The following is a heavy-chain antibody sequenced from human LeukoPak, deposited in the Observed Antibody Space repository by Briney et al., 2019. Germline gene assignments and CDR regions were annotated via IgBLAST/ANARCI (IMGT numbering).Heavy chain of an antibody. CDR3: ARFVSWFGEVYGMDV. Sequence: GASVKVSCKASGYTFTSYDINWVRQATGQGLEWMGWMNPNSGNTGYAQKFQGRVTMTRNTSISTAYMELSSLRSEDTAVYYCARFVSWFGEVYGMDVWGQGTTVTVSS. J-gene: IGHJ6*02. CDR1: GYTFTSYD. V-gene: IGHV1-8*01. D-gene: IGHD3-10*01. CDR2: MNPNSGNT.